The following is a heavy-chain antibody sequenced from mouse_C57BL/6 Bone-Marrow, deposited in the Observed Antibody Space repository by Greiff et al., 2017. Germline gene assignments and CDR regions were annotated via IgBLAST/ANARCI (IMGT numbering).Heavy chain of an antibody. CDR1: GYTFASYG. Sequence: VQLQQSGAELARPGASVKLSCKASGYTFASYGISWVKQRTGQGLEWIGEIYPRSGNTYYNEKFKGKATLTADKSSSTAYMELRSLTSEDSAVYFCARSRLRYGFAYWGQGTLVTVSA. D-gene: IGHD1-1*01. CDR3: ARSRLRYGFAY. J-gene: IGHJ3*01. CDR2: IYPRSGNT. V-gene: IGHV1-81*01.